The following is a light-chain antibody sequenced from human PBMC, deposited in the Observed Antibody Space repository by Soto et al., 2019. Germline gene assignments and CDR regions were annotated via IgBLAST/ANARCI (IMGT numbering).Light chain of an antibody. J-gene: IGLJ1*01. CDR2: EGS. V-gene: IGLV2-23*01. Sequence: QSALTQPASVSGSPGQSITISCTGTSSDVGSYNLVSWYQQHPGKAPKLMIYEGSKRPSGVSNRFSGSKSGNTASLTSSGLQAEDGGGYYSCSYAGSSTSPYVSGTGTKVT. CDR3: CSYAGSSTSPYV. CDR1: SSDVGSYNL.